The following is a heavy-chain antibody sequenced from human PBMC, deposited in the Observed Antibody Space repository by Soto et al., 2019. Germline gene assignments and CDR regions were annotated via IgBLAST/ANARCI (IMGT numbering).Heavy chain of an antibody. J-gene: IGHJ6*02. CDR2: INPNSGKT. D-gene: IGHD2-2*01. CDR1: GGTFSSYT. Sequence: ALLNVACKASGGTFSSYTSSWVRQAPGQGLEWMGRINPNSGKTDYAQKFQGRVTMTRNTSISTAYMELSSLRSEDTAVYYCARGLEYAGMDVWGQGTTVTVSS. V-gene: IGHV1-8*02. CDR3: ARGLEYAGMDV.